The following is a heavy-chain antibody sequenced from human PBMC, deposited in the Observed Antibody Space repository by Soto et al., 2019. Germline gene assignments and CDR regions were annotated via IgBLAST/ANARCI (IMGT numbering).Heavy chain of an antibody. D-gene: IGHD3-3*01. Sequence: EVQLVESGGGLVQPGGSLRLSCVASGFTLRNYWMHWFRQAPGKGLVWVSRITNDGSTTYYADSVKGRFTISRDNAKNTLYLQLNSLRVEDTAVYYCARDQDGAVGTADYLGQGTLVTVS. V-gene: IGHV3-74*01. CDR3: ARDQDGAVGTADY. CDR2: ITNDGSTT. CDR1: GFTLRNYW. J-gene: IGHJ4*02.